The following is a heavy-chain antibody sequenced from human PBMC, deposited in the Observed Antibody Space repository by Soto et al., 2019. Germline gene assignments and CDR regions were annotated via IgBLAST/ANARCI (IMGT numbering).Heavy chain of an antibody. D-gene: IGHD3-22*01. J-gene: IGHJ6*02. CDR1: GYSFTIYW. CDR3: PSHPPRVYYANTDYYYYGMDV. CDR2: IYPGDSDT. Sequence: PGESLKISCKGSGYSFTIYWIGWVRQMPGKGLEWMGIIYPGDSDTRYSPSFQGQVNISADKSISTAYLQWSSLKASDTAMYYCPSHPPRVYYANTDYYYYGMDVSGHGTTGTLS. V-gene: IGHV5-51*01.